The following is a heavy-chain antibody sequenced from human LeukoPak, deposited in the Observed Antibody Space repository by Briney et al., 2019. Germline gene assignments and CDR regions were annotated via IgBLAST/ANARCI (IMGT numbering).Heavy chain of an antibody. Sequence: GGSLRLSCAASGFTFSSYGMHWVRQAPGKGLAWVAVISYDGSNKYYADSVKGRFTISRDNSKNTLFLQMNSLRAEDTAVYYCAKVPYSGYYDSGGYYYYFDYWGQGTLVTVSS. J-gene: IGHJ4*02. D-gene: IGHD3-22*01. V-gene: IGHV3-30*18. CDR3: AKVPYSGYYDSGGYYYYFDY. CDR2: ISYDGSNK. CDR1: GFTFSSYG.